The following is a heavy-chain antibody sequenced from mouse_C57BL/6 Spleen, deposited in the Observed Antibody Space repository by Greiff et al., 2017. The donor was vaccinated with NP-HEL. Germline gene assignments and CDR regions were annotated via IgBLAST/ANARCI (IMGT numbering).Heavy chain of an antibody. CDR1: GYSITSGYY. D-gene: IGHD4-1*01. Sequence: EVKLVESGPGLVKPSQSLSLTCSVTGYSITSGYYWNWIRQFPGNKLEWMGYISYDGSNNYNPSLKNRISITRDTSKNQFFLKLNSVTTEDTATYYCARAPSNWAFDYWGQGTTLTVSS. CDR2: ISYDGSN. V-gene: IGHV3-6*01. J-gene: IGHJ2*01. CDR3: ARAPSNWAFDY.